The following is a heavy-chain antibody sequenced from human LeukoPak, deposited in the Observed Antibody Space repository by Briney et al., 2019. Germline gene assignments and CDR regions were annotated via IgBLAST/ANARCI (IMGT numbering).Heavy chain of an antibody. CDR3: ARTMVRGVTTSKYYFDY. V-gene: IGHV3-23*01. D-gene: IGHD3-10*01. J-gene: IGHJ4*02. CDR1: GFPFSNYG. Sequence: GGSLRLSCAASGFPFSNYGMNWVRQAPGKGLEWVSGITGSGITTYYGDSVKGRFTISRDNSKNTVYLQMNSLRAEDTAVYYCARTMVRGVTTSKYYFDYWGQGTLVTVSS. CDR2: ITGSGITT.